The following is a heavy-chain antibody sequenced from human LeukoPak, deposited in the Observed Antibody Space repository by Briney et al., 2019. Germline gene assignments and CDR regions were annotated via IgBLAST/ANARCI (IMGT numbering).Heavy chain of an antibody. J-gene: IGHJ6*03. CDR2: IYHSGST. CDR1: GGSISSSRYY. Sequence: SETLSLTCTVSGGSISSSRYYWGWIRQPPGKGLEWIGSIYHSGSTYYNPSLKSRVTISVDTSKNQFSLKLSSVTAADTAVYYCAGDYPQKGGYSGYDLLRDYYYYYYMDVWGKGTTVTVSS. V-gene: IGHV4-39*07. D-gene: IGHD5-12*01. CDR3: AGDYPQKGGYSGYDLLRDYYYYYYMDV.